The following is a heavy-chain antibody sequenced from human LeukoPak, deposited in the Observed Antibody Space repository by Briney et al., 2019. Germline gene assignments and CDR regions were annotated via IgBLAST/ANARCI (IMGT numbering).Heavy chain of an antibody. J-gene: IGHJ4*02. CDR3: ARDYGSGSYYSPFDY. V-gene: IGHV4-59*12. CDR1: GDSINNYY. Sequence: PSETLSLTCTVSGDSINNYYWSWLRQTPGEGLEWIGFVAYSGNSNYNPSLKSRVTMSVDTSKNQFSLKLSSVTAADTAVYYCARDYGSGSYYSPFDYWGQGTLVSVSS. D-gene: IGHD3-10*01. CDR2: VAYSGNS.